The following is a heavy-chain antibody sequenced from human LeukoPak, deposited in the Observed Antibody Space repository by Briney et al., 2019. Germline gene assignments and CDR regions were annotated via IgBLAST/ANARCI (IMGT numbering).Heavy chain of an antibody. CDR3: ATETIGRHYDY. Sequence: PGGSLRLXCAASGFTFSSCGFNWVRLAPGKGLEWVSSIGPTGTDIYYADSVRGRFTISRDNAKNSMYLQMDSLRDEDTAVYYCATETIGRHYDYWGQGTLLTVSS. CDR1: GFTFSSCG. V-gene: IGHV3-21*01. J-gene: IGHJ4*02. D-gene: IGHD1-14*01. CDR2: IGPTGTDI.